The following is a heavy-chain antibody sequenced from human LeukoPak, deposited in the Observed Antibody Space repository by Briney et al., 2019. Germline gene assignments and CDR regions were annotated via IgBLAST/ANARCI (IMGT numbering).Heavy chain of an antibody. J-gene: IGHJ4*02. V-gene: IGHV3-21*01. D-gene: IGHD2-21*02. CDR3: ARDGAYCGGDCYSSY. Sequence: PGGSLRLSCAASGFTFSSYSMNWVRQAPGKGLEWVSSISSSSSYIYYADSVKGRFTISRDNAKNSLYLQMNSLRAEDTAVYYRARDGAYCGGDCYSSYWGQGTLVTVSS. CDR1: GFTFSSYS. CDR2: ISSSSSYI.